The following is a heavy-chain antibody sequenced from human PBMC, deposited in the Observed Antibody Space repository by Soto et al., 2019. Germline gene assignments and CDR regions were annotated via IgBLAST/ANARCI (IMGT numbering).Heavy chain of an antibody. CDR1: GLTFSDAW. D-gene: IGHD7-27*01. CDR2: IRSQTDGGTT. CDR3: ATATGYWGSAPLDY. Sequence: EVQLVESGGGLVKPGGSLRLSCAASGLTFSDAWMNWLRQVPGKGLEWVARIRSQTDGGTTDYTATVNGRFTISRDDSKNTLYLQMNSLKTEDTAIYYCATATGYWGSAPLDYWGQGTLVTVSS. J-gene: IGHJ4*02. V-gene: IGHV3-15*07.